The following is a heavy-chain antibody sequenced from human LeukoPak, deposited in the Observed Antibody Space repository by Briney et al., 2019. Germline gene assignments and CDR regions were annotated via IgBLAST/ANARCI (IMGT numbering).Heavy chain of an antibody. J-gene: IGHJ6*02. Sequence: SETLSLTCTVSGGSISSGGYYWSWIRQHPGKGLEWIGYIYYSGSTYYNPSLKSRVTISVDTSKNQFPLKLSSVTAADTAVYYCARDLPIYGMDVWGQGTTVTVSS. CDR1: GGSISSGGYY. V-gene: IGHV4-31*03. CDR3: ARDLPIYGMDV. CDR2: IYYSGST.